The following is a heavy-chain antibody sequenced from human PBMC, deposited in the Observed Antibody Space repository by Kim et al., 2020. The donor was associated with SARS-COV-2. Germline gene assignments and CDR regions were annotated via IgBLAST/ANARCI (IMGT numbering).Heavy chain of an antibody. D-gene: IGHD3-10*01. V-gene: IGHV6-1*01. CDR3: ARAGFKNWFDP. J-gene: IGHJ5*02. CDR2: N. Sequence: NEYAGSVKSRIAISPDTSKNQFSLQLNSVTPDDTAVYYCARAGFKNWFDPWGQGTLVTVSS.